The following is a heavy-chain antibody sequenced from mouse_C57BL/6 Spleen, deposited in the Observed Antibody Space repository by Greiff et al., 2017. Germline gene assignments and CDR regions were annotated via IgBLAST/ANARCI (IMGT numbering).Heavy chain of an antibody. Sequence: QVQLQQSGAELVKPGASVKISCKASGYAFSSYWMNWVKQRPGKGLEWIGQIYPGDGDTNYNGKFKGKATLTADKSSSTAYMQLSSLTSEDSAVYFCAHYYGSSDVGYFDVWGTGTTVTVSS. CDR2: IYPGDGDT. CDR1: GYAFSSYW. V-gene: IGHV1-80*01. CDR3: AHYYGSSDVGYFDV. J-gene: IGHJ1*03. D-gene: IGHD1-1*01.